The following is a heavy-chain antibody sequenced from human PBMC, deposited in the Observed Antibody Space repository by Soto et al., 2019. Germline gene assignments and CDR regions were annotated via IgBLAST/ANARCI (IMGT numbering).Heavy chain of an antibody. CDR2: IYYSGST. D-gene: IGHD6-13*01. Sequence: PSETLSLTCTVSGGSISSSSYFWGWIRQPPGKGLEWIGSIYYSGSTYYNPSLKSRVTISVDTSKSQFSLKLSSVTAADTAVYFCASFYGSSWFSLAMDVWGQGTTVTVSS. V-gene: IGHV4-39*01. CDR1: GGSISSSSYF. J-gene: IGHJ6*02. CDR3: ASFYGSSWFSLAMDV.